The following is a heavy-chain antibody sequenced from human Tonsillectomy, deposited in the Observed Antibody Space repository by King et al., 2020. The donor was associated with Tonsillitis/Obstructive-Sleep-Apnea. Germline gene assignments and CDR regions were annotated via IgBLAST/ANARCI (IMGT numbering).Heavy chain of an antibody. D-gene: IGHD3-3*01. CDR2: IWYDGSNK. CDR1: GFTFSTYG. CDR3: VRAREVTFAY. Sequence: VQLVESGGGVVQPGRSLRVSCAASGFTFSTYGMHWVRQAPGKGLEWVAVIWYDGSNKYYADSVKGRFTISRDNSKNTLYLQMNSLRAEDTAVYYCVRAREVTFAYWGQGTLVTVPS. J-gene: IGHJ4*02. V-gene: IGHV3-33*01.